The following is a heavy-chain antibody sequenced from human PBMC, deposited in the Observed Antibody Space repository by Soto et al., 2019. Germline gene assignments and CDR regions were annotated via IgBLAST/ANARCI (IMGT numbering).Heavy chain of an antibody. CDR1: SGSISSSNW. J-gene: IGHJ6*03. V-gene: IGHV4-4*02. CDR2: IYHSGST. CDR3: ARVVVAAYAEDYYYYMDV. Sequence: SETLSLTCAVSSGSISSSNWWSWVRQPPGKGLEWIGEIYHSGSTNCNPSLKSRVTISVDKSKNQFSLKLSSVTAADTAVYYCARVVVAAYAEDYYYYMDVWGKGTTVTVSS. D-gene: IGHD2-15*01.